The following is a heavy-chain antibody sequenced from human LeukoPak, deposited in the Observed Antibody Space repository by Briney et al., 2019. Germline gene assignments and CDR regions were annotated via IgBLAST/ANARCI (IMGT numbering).Heavy chain of an antibody. D-gene: IGHD6-6*01. J-gene: IGHJ4*02. CDR1: GGSISSYY. CDR2: IYYSGST. CDR3: ARDRGVYSSSSDY. Sequence: SETLSLTCTVSGGSISSYYWSWIRQPPGKGLEWIGYIYYSGSTNYNPSLKSRVTISVDTSKNQFSLKLSSVTAADTAVYYCARDRGVYSSSSDYWGQGTLVTVSS. V-gene: IGHV4-59*01.